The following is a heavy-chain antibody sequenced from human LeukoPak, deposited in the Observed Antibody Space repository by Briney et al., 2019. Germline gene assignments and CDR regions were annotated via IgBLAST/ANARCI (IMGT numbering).Heavy chain of an antibody. Sequence: GASVKVSCKASGYSFTSNYMHWVRQAPGQGLEWMEIINPSGGSTTYAQKFQGRVTMTRDTSTSTVYTELSSLRSEDTAVYYCAREGYDILTGYPMFDYWGQGTLVTVSS. CDR3: AREGYDILTGYPMFDY. CDR2: INPSGGST. D-gene: IGHD3-9*01. V-gene: IGHV1-46*01. J-gene: IGHJ4*02. CDR1: GYSFTSNY.